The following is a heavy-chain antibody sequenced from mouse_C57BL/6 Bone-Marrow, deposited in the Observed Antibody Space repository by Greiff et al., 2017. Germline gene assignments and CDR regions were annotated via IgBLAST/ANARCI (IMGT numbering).Heavy chain of an antibody. CDR1: GYTFTSYW. CDR3: ARRAFLRYFEV. D-gene: IGHD3-1*01. CDR2: IHPNSGST. Sequence: QVQLQQPGAELVKPGASVKLSCKASGYTFTSYWMHWVKQRPGQGLEWIGMIHPNSGSTNYNEKFKGKATLTVDKSSSTAYMQLSSLTSEDSAVYYCARRAFLRYFEVGGRGTAVMVSS. V-gene: IGHV1-64*01. J-gene: IGHJ1*03.